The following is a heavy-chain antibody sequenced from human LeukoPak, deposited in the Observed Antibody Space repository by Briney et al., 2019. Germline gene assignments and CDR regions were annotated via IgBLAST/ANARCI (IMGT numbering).Heavy chain of an antibody. CDR3: AKKRALGEVEYSSSYFDY. CDR2: ISYDGSNK. Sequence: PGRSLKLSCAASGFTFSSYGMHWVRQAPGKGLEWVAVISYDGSNKYYADSVKGRFTISRDNSKNTLYLQMSSLRAEDTAVYYCAKKRALGEVEYSSSYFDYWGQGTLVTVSS. D-gene: IGHD6-6*01. V-gene: IGHV3-30*18. CDR1: GFTFSSYG. J-gene: IGHJ4*02.